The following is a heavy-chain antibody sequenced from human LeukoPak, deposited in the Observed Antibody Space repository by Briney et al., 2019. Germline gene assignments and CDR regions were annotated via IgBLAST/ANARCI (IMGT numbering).Heavy chain of an antibody. V-gene: IGHV1-46*01. CDR2: INPSGGST. Sequence: ASVKVSCKASGYTFTSYYMHWVRQAPGQGLEWMGIINPSGGSTSYAQKFQGRVTMTRDTSTSTVYVELSSLRSEDTAVYYCARLSRTDTVTRHFDYWGQGTLVTVSS. CDR3: ARLSRTDTVTRHFDY. D-gene: IGHD4-17*01. J-gene: IGHJ4*02. CDR1: GYTFTSYY.